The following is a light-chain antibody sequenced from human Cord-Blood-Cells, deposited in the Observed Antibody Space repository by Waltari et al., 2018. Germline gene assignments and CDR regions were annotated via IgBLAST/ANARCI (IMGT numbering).Light chain of an antibody. CDR1: QSVSSN. V-gene: IGKV3-15*01. CDR2: GAS. CDR3: QQYNNWPLT. Sequence: EIVMTQSQATLSVSPGERDPLSCMASQSVSSNLAWYQQKPGQAPRLLIYGASTRATGIPARFSGSGSGTEFTLTISSLQSEDFAVYYCQQYNNWPLTFGEGTKVEIK. J-gene: IGKJ4*01.